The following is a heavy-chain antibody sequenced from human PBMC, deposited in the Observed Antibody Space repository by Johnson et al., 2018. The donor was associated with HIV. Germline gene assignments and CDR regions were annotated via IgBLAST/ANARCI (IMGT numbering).Heavy chain of an antibody. CDR1: GFTFSSYA. J-gene: IGHJ3*02. CDR3: ARRKDIVLVVYAEIADAFDI. Sequence: LVESGGGVVQPGRSLRLSCAASGFTFSSYAMHWVRQAPGKGLEWVAVISYDGSNKYYADSVKGRFTISRDNSKNTLYLQMNSLRAEDTAVYYCARRKDIVLVVYAEIADAFDIWGQGTMVTVSS. CDR2: ISYDGSNK. D-gene: IGHD2-8*02. V-gene: IGHV3-30*04.